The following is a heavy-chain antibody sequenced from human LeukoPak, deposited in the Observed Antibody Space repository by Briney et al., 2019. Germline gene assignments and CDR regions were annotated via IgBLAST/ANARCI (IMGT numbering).Heavy chain of an antibody. CDR3: AKRGHDFWSGYYNDYYYGMDV. D-gene: IGHD3-3*01. CDR2: ISGSGGST. CDR1: GFTFSSYA. V-gene: IGHV3-23*01. J-gene: IGHJ6*02. Sequence: GGSLRLSCAASGFTFSSYAMSWVRQAPGKGLEWVSAISGSGGSTYYADSAKGRFTISRDNSKNTLYLQMNSLRAEDTAVYYCAKRGHDFWSGYYNDYYYGMDVWGQGTTVTVSS.